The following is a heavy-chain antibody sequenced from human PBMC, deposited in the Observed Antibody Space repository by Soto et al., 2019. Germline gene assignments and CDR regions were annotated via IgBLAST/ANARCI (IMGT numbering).Heavy chain of an antibody. V-gene: IGHV4-31*03. CDR1: GESISSGGYY. Sequence: SETLSLTCSVSGESISSGGYYWSWIRHLPGKGLEWIGYIYDTESAYYNPSLKSRVSISMDTSENHFAMRLTSVTAADSAVYYCARASSSSSAXDYWGQGLQVTVS. D-gene: IGHD6-6*01. CDR2: IYDTESA. J-gene: IGHJ4*02. CDR3: ARASSSSSAXDY.